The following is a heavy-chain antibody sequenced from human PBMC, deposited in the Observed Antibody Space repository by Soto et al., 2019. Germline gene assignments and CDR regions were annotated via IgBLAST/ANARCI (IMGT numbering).Heavy chain of an antibody. CDR3: ARSLHGSSGFYRDF. Sequence: GESLKISCKGSGYSFTNYWISWVRQMPGKGLEWVARIDPNDSYLNYGPSFEGHVTISVDKPISTAYLQWSSLKASDTAMYYCARSLHGSSGFYRDFWGQGTLVTVSS. V-gene: IGHV5-10-1*01. D-gene: IGHD3-22*01. J-gene: IGHJ4*02. CDR1: GYSFTNYW. CDR2: IDPNDSYL.